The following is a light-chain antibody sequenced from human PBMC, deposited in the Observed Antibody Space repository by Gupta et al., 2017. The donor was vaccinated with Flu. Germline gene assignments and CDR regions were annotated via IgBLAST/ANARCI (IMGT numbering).Light chain of an antibody. CDR3: QQYSQSPPEGFI. CDR2: STS. Sequence: QNVDSSFLAWYQHKPGQAPRLLIYSTSRRANGIAGRFSGSGSGADFALTISRLEPEDFAVYYCQQYSQSPPEGFIFGPGTKVHVK. V-gene: IGKV3-20*01. J-gene: IGKJ3*01. CDR1: QNVDSSF.